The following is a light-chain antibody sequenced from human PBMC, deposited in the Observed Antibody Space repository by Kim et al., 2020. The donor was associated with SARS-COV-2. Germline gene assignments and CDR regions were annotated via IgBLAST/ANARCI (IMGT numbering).Light chain of an antibody. J-gene: IGKJ3*01. CDR1: QRIGRW. Sequence: DIQMTQSPSSVSASVGDRVTITCRASQRIGRWVAWYQQKPGKAPKLLIYGTSILESGVPSRFSGSGSGTDFTLTISSLQPEDFATYYCQQANTFPVTFGPGTKVDIK. CDR2: GTS. V-gene: IGKV1-12*01. CDR3: QQANTFPVT.